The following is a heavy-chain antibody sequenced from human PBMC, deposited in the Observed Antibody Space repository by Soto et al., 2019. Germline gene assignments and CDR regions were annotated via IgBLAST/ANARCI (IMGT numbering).Heavy chain of an antibody. J-gene: IGHJ4*02. CDR2: IIPILGIA. CDR3: SRDEGNWGSFDY. V-gene: IGHV1-69*08. Sequence: QVQLVQSGAEVKKPGSSVKVSCKASGGTFSSYTISWVRQAPGQGLEWMGRIIPILGIANYAQKFQGRVTITADKSTSTGYMELSSLRSEDTAVYYCSRDEGNWGSFDYWGQGTLVTVSS. CDR1: GGTFSSYT. D-gene: IGHD7-27*01.